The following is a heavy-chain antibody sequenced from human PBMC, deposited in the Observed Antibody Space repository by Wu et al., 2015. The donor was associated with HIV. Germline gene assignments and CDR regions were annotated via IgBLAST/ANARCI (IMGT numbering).Heavy chain of an antibody. V-gene: IGHV1-69*13. CDR3: ARDLNSSGWYRQYYYYGMDV. CDR1: GGTFSSYA. Sequence: QVQLVQSGAEVKKPGSSVKVSCKASGGTFSSYAISWVRQAPGQGLEWMGRIIPIFGTANYAQKFQGRVTITADESTSTAYMELSSLRSEDTAVYYCARDLNSSGWYRQYYYYGMDVWGQGTTVTVSS. J-gene: IGHJ6*02. D-gene: IGHD6-19*01. CDR2: IIPIFGTA.